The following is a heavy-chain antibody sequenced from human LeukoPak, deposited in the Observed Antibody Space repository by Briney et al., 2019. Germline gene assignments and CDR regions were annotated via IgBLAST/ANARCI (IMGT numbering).Heavy chain of an antibody. CDR2: ISYDGSNK. J-gene: IGHJ6*03. CDR1: GFTFSSYA. CDR3: ARDADSSSGYYYYMDV. Sequence: GGSLRLSCAASGFTFSSYAMHWVRQASGKGLEWVAVISYDGSNKYYADSVKGRFTISRDNSKNTLYLQMNSLRAEDTAVYYCARDADSSSGYYYYMDVWGKGTTVTVSS. D-gene: IGHD6-6*01. V-gene: IGHV3-30*01.